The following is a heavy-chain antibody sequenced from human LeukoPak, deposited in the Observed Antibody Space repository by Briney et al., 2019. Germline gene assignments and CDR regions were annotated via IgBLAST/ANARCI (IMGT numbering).Heavy chain of an antibody. J-gene: IGHJ6*02. CDR1: GFIVNINY. D-gene: IGHD6-19*01. CDR3: ARAVAGPIGLDV. CDR2: IYVGGTT. V-gene: IGHV3-66*01. Sequence: GGSPRLSCAASGFIVNINYMSWVRQAPGKGLDWVSLIYVGGTTYYADSVKGRFTISRDNSKNTLYLQMTSLRAEDTAVYYCARAVAGPIGLDVWGQGTTVTVSS.